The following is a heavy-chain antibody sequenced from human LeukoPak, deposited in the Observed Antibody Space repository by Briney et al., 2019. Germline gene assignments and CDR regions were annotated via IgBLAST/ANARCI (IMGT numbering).Heavy chain of an antibody. CDR2: INAGNDNT. CDR3: ARDLGYCTGGPCYPNWFAP. J-gene: IGHJ5*02. D-gene: IGHD2-8*02. CDR1: GYTFTSYA. Sequence: ASVKVSCKASGYTFTSYAMHWVRQAPGQRLEWMGGINAGNDNTKYSQKFQGRVTITRDTSGSTAYMELSSLRSEDTAVYYCARDLGYCTGGPCYPNWFAPWGQGTLVTVSS. V-gene: IGHV1-3*01.